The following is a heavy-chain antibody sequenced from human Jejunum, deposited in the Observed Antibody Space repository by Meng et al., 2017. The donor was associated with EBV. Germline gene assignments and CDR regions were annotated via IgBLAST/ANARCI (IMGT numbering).Heavy chain of an antibody. CDR3: ARGNAYNVPSFDY. Sequence: QLTGWGPGSLIPAGTPSPPCAVSAASIPGTNWWSWVRQPPGKGLEWSAEIWHGGNTNYNPALKSRVTISVDKSNNQFSLKLASVTAADTAVYFCARGNAYNVPSFDYWGQGTLVTVSS. J-gene: IGHJ4*02. CDR1: AASIPGTNW. V-gene: IGHV4-4*01. CDR2: IWHGGNT. D-gene: IGHD5-24*01.